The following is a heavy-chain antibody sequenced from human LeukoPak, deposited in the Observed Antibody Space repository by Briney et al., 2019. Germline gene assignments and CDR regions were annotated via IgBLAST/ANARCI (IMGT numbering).Heavy chain of an antibody. Sequence: QSGGSLRLSCAASGFTFSSYAMHWVRQAPGKGLEWVAVISYDGSNKYYADSVKGRFTIPRDNSKNTLYLQMNSLRAEDTAVYYCARGKYYFDYWGQGTLVTVSS. CDR3: ARGKYYFDY. V-gene: IGHV3-30-3*01. CDR2: ISYDGSNK. J-gene: IGHJ4*02. CDR1: GFTFSSYA.